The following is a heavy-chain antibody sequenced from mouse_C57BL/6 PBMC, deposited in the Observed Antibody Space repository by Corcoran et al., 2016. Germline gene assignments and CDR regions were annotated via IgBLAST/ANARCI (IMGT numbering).Heavy chain of an antibody. CDR1: GYTFTDYY. CDR2: INPYNGGT. Sequence: EVQLQQSGPVLVKPGASVKMSCKASGYTFTDYYMNWVKQSHGKSLEWIGVINPYNGGTSYNQKFKGKATLTVDKSSSTAYMELNSLTSEDSAVYYCARREGGGYFDVWGTGTTVTVSS. J-gene: IGHJ1*03. CDR3: ARREGGGYFDV. V-gene: IGHV1-19*01.